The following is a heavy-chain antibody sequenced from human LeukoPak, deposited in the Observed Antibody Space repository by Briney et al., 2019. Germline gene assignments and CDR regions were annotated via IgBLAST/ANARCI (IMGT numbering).Heavy chain of an antibody. Sequence: SETLSLTCTVSGGSISSYYWSWIRQPPGKGLEWIGYIYYSGSTNYNPSLKSRVTISVDTSKNQFSLKLSSVTAADTAVYYCARGRDGYNYNYWGQGTLVTVSS. J-gene: IGHJ4*02. V-gene: IGHV4-59*01. CDR3: ARGRDGYNYNY. D-gene: IGHD5-24*01. CDR1: GGSISSYY. CDR2: IYYSGST.